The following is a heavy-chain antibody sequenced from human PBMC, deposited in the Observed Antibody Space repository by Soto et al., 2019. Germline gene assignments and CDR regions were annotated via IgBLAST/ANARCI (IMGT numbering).Heavy chain of an antibody. CDR2: IQSGGST. CDR1: GFTVTSKY. D-gene: IGHD2-15*01. V-gene: IGHV3-66*01. CDR3: GSDDVLCRAGRCYGVPMDV. J-gene: IGHJ6*03. Sequence: DVQLVESGGGLVQPGGSLTLSCAGSGFTVTSKYMSWVRQAPGKGLEWVSLIQSGGSTFYADSVRGRFSISRVNSKNPVYLQMISLGADDTSVYYCGSDDVLCRAGRCYGVPMDVWGKGTTVTVSS.